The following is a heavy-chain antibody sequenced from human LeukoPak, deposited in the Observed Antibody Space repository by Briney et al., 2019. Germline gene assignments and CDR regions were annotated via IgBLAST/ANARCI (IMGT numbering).Heavy chain of an antibody. J-gene: IGHJ4*02. CDR1: GFTFSSYW. V-gene: IGHV3-74*01. D-gene: IGHD1-26*01. CDR2: ISPDGTTT. Sequence: GGSRRLSCAASGFTFSSYWMHWVRHGPGKGVGWVSRISPDGTTTNYADSVKGRFTISRDNAKSTLYLQVNSLRAEDTAVYYCAREHRNVGATIDWWGQGTLVTVSS. CDR3: AREHRNVGATIDW.